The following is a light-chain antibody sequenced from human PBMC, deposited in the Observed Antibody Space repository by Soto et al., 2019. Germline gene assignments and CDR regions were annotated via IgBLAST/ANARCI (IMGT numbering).Light chain of an antibody. V-gene: IGKV1-8*01. J-gene: IGKJ4*01. Sequence: AIRMTQSPSSFSASTGDRVTITCRASQSIGTYLAWYQQIPGGAPKLLIFAASTLQRGVPSRFSGSGSGTDFTLTISCLQSEDFATYYCQQYYIYPPTFGGGTKVDIK. CDR1: QSIGTY. CDR2: AAS. CDR3: QQYYIYPPT.